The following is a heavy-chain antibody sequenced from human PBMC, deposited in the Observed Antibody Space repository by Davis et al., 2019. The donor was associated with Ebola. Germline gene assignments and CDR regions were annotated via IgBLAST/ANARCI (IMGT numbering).Heavy chain of an antibody. J-gene: IGHJ6*02. CDR1: GGSISSSSYY. D-gene: IGHD1-1*01. Sequence: MPSETLSLTCTVSGGSISSSSYYWGWIRQPPGKGLEWIGSIYYSGSTNYNPSLKSRVTISVDTSKNQFSLKLSSVTAADTAVYYCARRGTNYYYYGMDVWGQGTTVTVSS. CDR3: ARRGTNYYYYGMDV. V-gene: IGHV4-39*01. CDR2: IYYSGST.